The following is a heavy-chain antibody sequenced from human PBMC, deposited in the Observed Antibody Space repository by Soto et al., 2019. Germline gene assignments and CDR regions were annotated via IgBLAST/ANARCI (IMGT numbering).Heavy chain of an antibody. CDR2: IKSKSDGGTI. J-gene: IGHJ5*02. Sequence: EVQLVESGGDLVKPGGSLELSCAASGFTLINAWMSWFRQAPGKGLEWIGRIKSKSDGGTIDYSAPVKGRFIISRDDSNPTLYLQMNSLKIEDTAVYYCTTDLGGTMRRGIPWGQGTLVTVSS. CDR1: GFTLINAW. CDR3: TTDLGGTMRRGIP. D-gene: IGHD3-10*01. V-gene: IGHV3-15*01.